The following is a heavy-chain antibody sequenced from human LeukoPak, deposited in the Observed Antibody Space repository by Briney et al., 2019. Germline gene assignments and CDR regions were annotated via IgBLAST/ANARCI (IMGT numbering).Heavy chain of an antibody. CDR2: IYHSGST. Sequence: SETLSLTCTVSGDSISSGSYYWSWIRQPAGKGLEWIGSIYHSGSTYYNPSLKSRVTISVDTSKNQFSLKLSSVTAADTAVYYCARDGDDTSGYYYYYYYMDVWGKGTTVTVSS. J-gene: IGHJ6*03. CDR1: GDSISSGSYY. V-gene: IGHV4-39*07. CDR3: ARDGDDTSGYYYYYYYMDV. D-gene: IGHD3-22*01.